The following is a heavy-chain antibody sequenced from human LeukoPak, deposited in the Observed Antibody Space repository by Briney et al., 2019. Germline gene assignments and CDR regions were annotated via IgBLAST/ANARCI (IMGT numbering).Heavy chain of an antibody. D-gene: IGHD1-1*01. CDR2: IKRDGSQK. CDR3: ARLGLEVGGPNWFDP. J-gene: IGHJ5*02. CDR1: GFTFSSYW. Sequence: GGSLRLSCAASGFTFSSYWMGWVRQAPGKGPEWVAHIKRDGSQKYYLDSVKGRFTISRDNAKNSLYLQMNSLRVEDTAVYYCARLGLEVGGPNWFDPWGQGTLVTVSS. V-gene: IGHV3-7*01.